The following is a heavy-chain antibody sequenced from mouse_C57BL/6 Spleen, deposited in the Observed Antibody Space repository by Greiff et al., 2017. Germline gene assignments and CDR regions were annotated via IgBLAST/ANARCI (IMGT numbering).Heavy chain of an antibody. CDR1: GYTFTSYW. V-gene: IGHV1-69*01. CDR3: ARGDYCGSSSYYYAMDY. J-gene: IGHJ4*01. CDR2: IDPSDSYT. Sequence: QVQLQQPGAELVMPGASVKLSCKASGYTFTSYWMHWVKQRPGQGLEWIGEIDPSDSYTNYNQKFKGKSTLTVDKSSSTAYMQLSSLTSEDSAVYYCARGDYCGSSSYYYAMDYWGQGTSVTVAS. D-gene: IGHD1-1*01.